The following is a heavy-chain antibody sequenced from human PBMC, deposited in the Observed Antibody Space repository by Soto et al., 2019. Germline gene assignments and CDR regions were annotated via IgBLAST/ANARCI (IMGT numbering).Heavy chain of an antibody. CDR2: IIPIFGTA. D-gene: IGHD2-2*01. J-gene: IGHJ6*02. Sequence: GASVKVSCKASGVTFSSYAISWVRQAPGQGLEWMGGIIPIFGTANYAQKFQGRVTITADESTSTAYMELSSLRSEDTAVYYCARGRDIVVVPAAIWTYYYGMDVWGQGTTVTVSS. CDR3: ARGRDIVVVPAAIWTYYYGMDV. CDR1: GVTFSSYA. V-gene: IGHV1-69*13.